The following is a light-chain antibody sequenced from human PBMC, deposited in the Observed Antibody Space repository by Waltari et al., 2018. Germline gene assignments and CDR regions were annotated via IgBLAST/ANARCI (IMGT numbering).Light chain of an antibody. J-gene: IGKJ1*01. CDR3: MQGTHWLWT. CDR1: QSLVHSDGNTY. CDR2: KVS. V-gene: IGKV2-30*02. Sequence: DVVMTQSPLSLPVTLGQPASISCRSSQSLVHSDGNTYLNWFQQRPGQSPRRLIYKVSNRDSGVPDRCSGSGSGTDFTLKISRVEAEDVGVYYCMQGTHWLWTFGQGTKVEIK.